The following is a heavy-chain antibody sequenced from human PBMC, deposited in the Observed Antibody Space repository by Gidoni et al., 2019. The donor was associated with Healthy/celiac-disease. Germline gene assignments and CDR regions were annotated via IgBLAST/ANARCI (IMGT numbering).Heavy chain of an antibody. CDR1: GVSFSGYY. J-gene: IGHJ6*03. CDR2: INHSGST. D-gene: IGHD3-10*01. CDR3: ARLYGSGSYFFSYYYMDV. V-gene: IGHV4-34*01. Sequence: QVQLQQWGAGLLKPSETLSLTCAVYGVSFSGYYWSWIRQPPGKGLEWIGEINHSGSTNYNPSLKSRVTISVDTSKNQFSLKLSSVTAADTAVYYCARLYGSGSYFFSYYYMDVWGKGTTVTVSS.